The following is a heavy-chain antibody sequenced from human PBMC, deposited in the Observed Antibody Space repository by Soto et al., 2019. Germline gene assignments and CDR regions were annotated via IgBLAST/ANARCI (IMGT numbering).Heavy chain of an antibody. CDR2: IYWNDDK. CDR1: GFSLSTNGVG. Sequence: QITLKESGPTLVKPTQPLTLTCTCSGFSLSTNGVGVGWIRQPPGKALEWLALIYWNDDKRYSPSVKSRLTITKDTSKNQVVLKMTNMDPADTATYYCAHRPVSKGFDRWGQGTLVTVSS. CDR3: AHRPVSKGFDR. J-gene: IGHJ5*02. V-gene: IGHV2-5*01.